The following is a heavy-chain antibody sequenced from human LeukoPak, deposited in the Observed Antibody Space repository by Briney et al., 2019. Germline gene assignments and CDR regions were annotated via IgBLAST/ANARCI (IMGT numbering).Heavy chain of an antibody. CDR1: GFTFSNAW. Sequence: GGSLRLSCAASGFTFSNAWMSWVRQAPGKGLEWVGRIKTKSDGETTDYAAPVKGRFSVSRDDSKNTLYLQMNSLKAEDTARYYCTTEGKWGQGPWSSSPQ. V-gene: IGHV3-15*01. CDR2: IKTKSDGETT. CDR3: TTEGK. J-gene: IGHJ1*01.